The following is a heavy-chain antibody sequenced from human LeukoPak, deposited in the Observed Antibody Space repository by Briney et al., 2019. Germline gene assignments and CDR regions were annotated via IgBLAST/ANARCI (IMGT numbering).Heavy chain of an antibody. CDR2: IRYDGSDK. V-gene: IGHV3-30*02. CDR1: GFTFSSYG. J-gene: IGHJ4*02. Sequence: HPGGSLRLSCAASGFTFSSYGMHWSGQAPGKGREGWELIRYDGSDKYYADSVKGRFTISRDNSKNTLYLQMNSLRAEDTAAYYCANLPIRGSGSYYTDYWGQGTLVTVSS. D-gene: IGHD3-10*01. CDR3: ANLPIRGSGSYYTDY.